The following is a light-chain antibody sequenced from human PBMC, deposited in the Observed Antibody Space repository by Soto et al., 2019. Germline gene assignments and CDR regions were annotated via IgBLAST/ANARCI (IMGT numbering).Light chain of an antibody. J-gene: IGKJ2*01. CDR3: QQCGAPPYT. V-gene: IGKV3-20*01. CDR1: QSVTSNY. Sequence: EIVLTQSPGTLSLSPGERATLSCRASQSVTSNYLAWFQHKPGQAPRLLIYAASNKATGIPDRFSGSGSGTDFTLTISRLEPEDFAVYYCQQCGAPPYTFGQGTNLESK. CDR2: AAS.